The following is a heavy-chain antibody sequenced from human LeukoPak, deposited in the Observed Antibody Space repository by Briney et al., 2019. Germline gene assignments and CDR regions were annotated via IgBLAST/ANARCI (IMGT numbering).Heavy chain of an antibody. V-gene: IGHV4-38-2*02. CDR2: IYHSGKS. CDR1: GYSISSGYY. D-gene: IGHD3-3*01. J-gene: IGHJ4*02. Sequence: SETLSLTCTVSGYSISSGYYWGWIRQPPGKGLGWIASIYHSGKSYYNPSLESRVTISVDKSKNQFSLKLSSVTAADTAVYYCARLSLHLLEWSPTKGKEMHYFDFWGQGTLVTVSS. CDR3: ARLSLHLLEWSPTKGKEMHYFDF.